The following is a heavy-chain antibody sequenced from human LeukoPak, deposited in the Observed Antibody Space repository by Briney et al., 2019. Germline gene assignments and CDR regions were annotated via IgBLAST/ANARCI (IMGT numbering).Heavy chain of an antibody. V-gene: IGHV1-69*05. CDR1: GGTFSSYA. J-gene: IGHJ4*02. CDR3: ARGLNDYGDYWSDY. CDR2: IVPIFGTA. D-gene: IGHD4-17*01. Sequence: ASVKVSCKASGGTFSSYAISWVRQAPGQGLEWMGRIVPIFGTANYAQKFQGRVTITTDESTSTAYMELSSLRSEDTAVYYCARGLNDYGDYWSDYWGQGTLVTVSS.